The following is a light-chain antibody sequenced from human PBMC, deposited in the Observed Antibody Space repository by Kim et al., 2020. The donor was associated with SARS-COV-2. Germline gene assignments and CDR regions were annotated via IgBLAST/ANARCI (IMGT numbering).Light chain of an antibody. V-gene: IGLV6-57*01. Sequence: TVTISCSPSGGTMSPNYLQGYQQRPGSSPATLIYYDDQRPSGVPDRFSGSIDSSSNSASLTISGLKPEDEAVYYCQSFDSDTQGVFGGGTQLTVL. J-gene: IGLJ3*02. CDR2: YDD. CDR1: GGTMSPNY. CDR3: QSFDSDTQGV.